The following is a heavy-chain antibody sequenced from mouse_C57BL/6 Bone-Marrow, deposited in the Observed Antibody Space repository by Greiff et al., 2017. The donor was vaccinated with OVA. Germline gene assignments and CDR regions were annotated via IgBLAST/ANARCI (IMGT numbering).Heavy chain of an antibody. Sequence: VQVVESGPGLVQPSQSLSITCTVSGFSLTSSGVHWVRQSPGKGLEWLGVIWRGGSTDYNAAFMSRLSITKDNSKSQVFFKMNSLQADDTAIYYCAKDYGSSHWYFDVWGTGTTVTVSS. CDR2: IWRGGST. D-gene: IGHD1-1*01. J-gene: IGHJ1*03. V-gene: IGHV2-5*01. CDR3: AKDYGSSHWYFDV. CDR1: GFSLTSSG.